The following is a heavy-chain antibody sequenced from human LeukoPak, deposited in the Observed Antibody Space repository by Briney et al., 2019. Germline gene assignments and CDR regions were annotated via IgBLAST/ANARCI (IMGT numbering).Heavy chain of an antibody. V-gene: IGHV1-18*01. Sequence: GASVKVSCKASGYSFVLYGISWVRQAPGRGPEWMGWISTYNGNTKYAQKFQGRVTMTTDTSTSTAYMELRSLRSDDTAVYYCARDEDYGISVNVDYWGQGTLVTVSS. D-gene: IGHD4-17*01. J-gene: IGHJ4*02. CDR3: ARDEDYGISVNVDY. CDR1: GYSFVLYG. CDR2: ISTYNGNT.